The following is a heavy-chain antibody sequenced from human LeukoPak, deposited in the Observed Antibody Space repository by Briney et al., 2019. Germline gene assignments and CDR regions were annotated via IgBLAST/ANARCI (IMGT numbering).Heavy chain of an antibody. V-gene: IGHV4-59*01. D-gene: IGHD3-3*01. Sequence: SETLSLTCTVSGGSISSYYWSWIRQPPGKGLEWIGYIYYSGSTNYNPSLKSRVTISVDTSKNQFSLKLSSVTAADTAVYYCARVKTYYGNFDYWGQGTLVTVSS. CDR1: GGSISSYY. CDR3: ARVKTYYGNFDY. J-gene: IGHJ4*02. CDR2: IYYSGST.